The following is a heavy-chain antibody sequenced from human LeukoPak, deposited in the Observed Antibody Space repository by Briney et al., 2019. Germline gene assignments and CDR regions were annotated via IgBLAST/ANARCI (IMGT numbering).Heavy chain of an antibody. CDR1: GFTFSSYT. CDR3: AKDDYYDSSGYYAPYFDY. Sequence: GGSLRLSCAASGFTFSSYTLNWVRQAPGKGLEWVSAISSSSICIYYADSVRGRFTISRDNAKKSLYLQMNSLRAEDMAVYYCAKDDYYDSSGYYAPYFDYWGQGTLVTVSS. J-gene: IGHJ4*02. D-gene: IGHD3-22*01. CDR2: ISSSSICI. V-gene: IGHV3-21*04.